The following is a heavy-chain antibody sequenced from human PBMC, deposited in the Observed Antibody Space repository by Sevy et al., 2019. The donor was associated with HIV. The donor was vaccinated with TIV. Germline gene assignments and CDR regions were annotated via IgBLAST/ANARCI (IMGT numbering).Heavy chain of an antibody. J-gene: IGHJ5*02. Sequence: ASVKVSCKVSGYTLTELSMHWVRQAPGKGLEWMGGFDPEDGETIYAQKFQGRVTMTEDTSTETAYMELSSLRSEDTAVYYCATSSIVVVPATRDWFDPWGQGTLVTVSS. CDR1: GYTLTELS. CDR2: FDPEDGET. D-gene: IGHD2-2*01. CDR3: ATSSIVVVPATRDWFDP. V-gene: IGHV1-24*01.